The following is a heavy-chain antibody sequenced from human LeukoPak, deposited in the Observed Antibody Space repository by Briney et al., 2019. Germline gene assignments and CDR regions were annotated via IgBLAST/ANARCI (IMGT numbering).Heavy chain of an antibody. J-gene: IGHJ5*02. V-gene: IGHV3-33*08. CDR3: ARLVGNSWFAG. CDR1: GFTFSSYE. CDR2: IWYDGSNR. Sequence: PGGSLILSCAAFGFTFSSYEMNWIRQAPGKGLEWVAVIWYDGSNRYYADSVKGRFTISRDNSKNTLYLQMNSLRAEDTAVYYCARLVGNSWFAGWGQGTLVTVSS. D-gene: IGHD1-26*01.